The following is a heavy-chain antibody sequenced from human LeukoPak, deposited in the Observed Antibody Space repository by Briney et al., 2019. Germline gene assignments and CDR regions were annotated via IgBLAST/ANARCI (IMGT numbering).Heavy chain of an antibody. Sequence: ASVKVSCKASGYTFTSYGISWVRQAPGQGLEWMGWISAYNGNTNYAQKLQGRVTMTTDTSTSTAYVELRSLRSDDTAVYYCARDPGWDDAFDIWGQGTMVTVSS. CDR1: GYTFTSYG. J-gene: IGHJ3*02. V-gene: IGHV1-18*01. CDR2: ISAYNGNT. CDR3: ARDPGWDDAFDI. D-gene: IGHD1-26*01.